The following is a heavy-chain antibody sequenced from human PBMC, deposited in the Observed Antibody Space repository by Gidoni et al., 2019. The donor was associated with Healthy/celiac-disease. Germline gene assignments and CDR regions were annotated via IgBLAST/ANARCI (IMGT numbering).Heavy chain of an antibody. D-gene: IGHD6-13*01. V-gene: IGHV3-30-3*01. CDR1: GFPFSSYA. CDR2: ISYDGSNK. CDR3: ARDRGYAAAGGGWFDP. J-gene: IGHJ5*02. Sequence: QVQLVESGGGVVQPGRSLRLSCAASGFPFSSYAMHWVRQAPGKGLEWVAVISYDGSNKYYADSVKGRFTISRDNSKNTLYLQMNSLRAEDTAVYYCARDRGYAAAGGGWFDPWGQGTLVTVSS.